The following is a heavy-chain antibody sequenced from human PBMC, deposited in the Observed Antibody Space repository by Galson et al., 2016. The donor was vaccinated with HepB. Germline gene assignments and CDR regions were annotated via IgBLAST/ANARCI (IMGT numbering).Heavy chain of an antibody. J-gene: IGHJ2*01. Sequence: QSGAEVKKPGESLKISCKGSGYSFTTYWIGWVRQMPGKGLEWMGIIYPGDADTRYSPSFQGQVTISADKSINTVYLQWSSLKASDTAIYYCVRPSRTVVAPERYFDLWGRGTLVTVSS. CDR3: VRPSRTVVAPERYFDL. CDR2: IYPGDADT. CDR1: GYSFTTYW. D-gene: IGHD2-15*01. V-gene: IGHV5-51*01.